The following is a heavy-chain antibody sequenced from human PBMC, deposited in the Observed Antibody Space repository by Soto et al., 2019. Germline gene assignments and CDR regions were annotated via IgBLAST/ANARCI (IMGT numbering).Heavy chain of an antibody. D-gene: IGHD6-19*01. CDR2: ISYDGNNK. CDR1: GFTFSSYG. V-gene: IGHV3-30*18. CDR3: AKDGSVIAVAGSPLDY. J-gene: IGHJ4*02. Sequence: QVQLVESGGGVVQPGRSLRLSCAASGFTFSSYGMHWVRQAPGKGLEWVAVISYDGNNKYYADSVKGRFTISRDNSKNTLYLQMSSLRAEDTAVYYCAKDGSVIAVAGSPLDYWGQGALVTVSS.